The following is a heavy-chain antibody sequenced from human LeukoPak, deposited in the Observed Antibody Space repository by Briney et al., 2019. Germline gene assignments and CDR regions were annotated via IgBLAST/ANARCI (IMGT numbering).Heavy chain of an antibody. CDR1: GFTFSSYA. CDR2: ISYDGSNK. CDR3: GRFTDP. Sequence: GGSLRLSCAASGFTFSSYAMHWVRQAPGKGLEWVAVISYDGSNKYYADSVKGRFTISRDNSKNTLYLQMNSLRAEDTAVYYCGRFTDPWGQGTLVTVSS. J-gene: IGHJ5*02. V-gene: IGHV3-30-3*01.